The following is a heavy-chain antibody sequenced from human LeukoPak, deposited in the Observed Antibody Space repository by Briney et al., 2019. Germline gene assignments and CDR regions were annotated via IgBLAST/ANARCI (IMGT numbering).Heavy chain of an antibody. CDR1: GGSISSYY. V-gene: IGHV4-59*01. CDR3: ARGSYGKDY. J-gene: IGHJ4*02. CDR2: IYYSGST. D-gene: IGHD5-18*01. Sequence: PSETLSLTCIVSGGSISSYYWSWIRHPPGKGLEWIGYIYYSGSTNYNPSLKSRVTISVDTSKNQFSLKLNSVTAADTAVYYCARGSYGKDYWGQGTLVTVSS.